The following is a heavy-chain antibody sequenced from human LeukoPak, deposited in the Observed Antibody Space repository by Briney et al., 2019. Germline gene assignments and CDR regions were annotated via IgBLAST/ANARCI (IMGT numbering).Heavy chain of an antibody. CDR3: TRDSALLGVAFDL. CDR1: GFPFNTYA. J-gene: IGHJ3*01. D-gene: IGHD2-15*01. V-gene: IGHV3-64D*06. Sequence: GGSLRLSCSASGFPFNTYAIHWVRQAPGKGLEYVAGISSNGDNTDFADSAKGRFTISRDNSKSTLFLQMDSLRAEDTAVYFCTRDSALLGVAFDLWGQGTVVTVSS. CDR2: ISSNGDNT.